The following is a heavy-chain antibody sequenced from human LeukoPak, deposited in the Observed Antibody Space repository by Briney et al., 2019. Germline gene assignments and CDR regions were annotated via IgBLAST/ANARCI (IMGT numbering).Heavy chain of an antibody. D-gene: IGHD1-26*01. CDR2: IDWDDDK. J-gene: IGHJ4*02. Sequence: SGPVLVKPTQTLTLTCTFSGFSLSTSGMRVSWIRQPPGKALGWLARIDWDDDKFYSTSLKTRLTISKDTSKNQVVLTMTTMDPVDTATYYCARLNSGTYLDYWGQGTLVTVSS. V-gene: IGHV2-70*04. CDR1: GFSLSTSGMR. CDR3: ARLNSGTYLDY.